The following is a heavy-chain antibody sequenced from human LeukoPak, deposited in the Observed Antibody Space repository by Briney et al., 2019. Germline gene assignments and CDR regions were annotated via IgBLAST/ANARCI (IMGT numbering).Heavy chain of an antibody. CDR1: GSSISSDYY. CDR2: INHSGRT. V-gene: IGHV4-38-2*02. D-gene: IGHD3-3*01. Sequence: SETLSLTCAVSGSSISSDYYWGWIRQPPGKGLEWIGSINHSGRTYYNPSLTSRVTISVDTSKNQFSLKLSSVTAADTAVYYCARDHLANLASRLFDPWGQGTLGTVSS. J-gene: IGHJ5*02. CDR3: ARDHLANLASRLFDP.